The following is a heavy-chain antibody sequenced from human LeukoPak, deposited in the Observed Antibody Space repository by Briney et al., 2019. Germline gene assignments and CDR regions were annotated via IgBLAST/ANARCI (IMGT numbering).Heavy chain of an antibody. D-gene: IGHD3-9*01. CDR1: GFTFITYA. V-gene: IGHV3-23*01. J-gene: IGHJ4*02. CDR2: ISSSGGST. CDR3: AKGALTGYYTDYFDY. Sequence: GGSLRLSCAASGFTFITYAMTWVRQAPGKGLEWVSAISSSGGSTYYADSVQGRFTISRDNSKNTLYLQMNSLRAEDTAVYFCAKGALTGYYTDYFDYWGQGTLVTVS.